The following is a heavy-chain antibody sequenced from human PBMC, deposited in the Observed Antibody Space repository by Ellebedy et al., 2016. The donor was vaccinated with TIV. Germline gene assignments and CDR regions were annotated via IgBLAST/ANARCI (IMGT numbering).Heavy chain of an antibody. CDR2: IWYDGSNK. Sequence: PGGSLRLSCAASGFTFSSYGMHWVRQAPGKGLEWVAVIWYDGSNKYYADSVKGRFTISRDNSKNTLYLQMNSLRAEDTAVYYCAREVGYSSSWYFYYYYGMDVWGQGTTVTVSS. V-gene: IGHV3-33*01. D-gene: IGHD6-13*01. J-gene: IGHJ6*02. CDR3: AREVGYSSSWYFYYYYGMDV. CDR1: GFTFSSYG.